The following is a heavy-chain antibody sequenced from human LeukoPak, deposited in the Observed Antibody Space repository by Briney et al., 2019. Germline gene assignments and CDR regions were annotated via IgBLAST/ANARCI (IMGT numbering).Heavy chain of an antibody. V-gene: IGHV1-69*13. CDR1: GGTFSSYA. CDR3: ARDLLGYCSSTSCPRTGYGMDV. Sequence: SVKVSCKASGGTFSSYAINWVRQAPGQGLEWMGGIIPIFGTANYAQKFQGRVTITADESTSTAYMELSSLRSEDTAVYYCARDLLGYCSSTSCPRTGYGMDVWGKGTTVTVSS. J-gene: IGHJ6*04. CDR2: IIPIFGTA. D-gene: IGHD2-2*01.